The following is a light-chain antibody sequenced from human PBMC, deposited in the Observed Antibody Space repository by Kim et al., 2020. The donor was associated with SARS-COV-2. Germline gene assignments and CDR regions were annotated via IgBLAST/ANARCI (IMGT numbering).Light chain of an antibody. CDR3: QVWDSSRDRV. CDR1: NIGSKS. V-gene: IGLV3-21*04. J-gene: IGLJ2*01. Sequence: SYELTQPPSVSVAPGKTARITCGGNNIGSKSVHWYQQKTDQAPVLVIYYDSDRPSGIPERFSGSNSGNTATLTISRVEAGDEGDYYCQVWDSSRDRVFGGGTQLTV. CDR2: YDS.